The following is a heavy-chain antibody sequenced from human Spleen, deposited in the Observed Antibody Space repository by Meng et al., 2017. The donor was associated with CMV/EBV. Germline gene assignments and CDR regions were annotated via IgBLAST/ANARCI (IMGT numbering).Heavy chain of an antibody. V-gene: IGHV3-9*01. CDR1: GFNFDDYA. D-gene: IGHD5-24*01. J-gene: IGHJ5*02. CDR2: ISWNSDGI. CDR3: AKEPIGGFDP. Sequence: GGSLRLSCAASGFNFDDYAMHWIRQAPGKGLEWVSGISWNSDGIGYGASVKGRFTISRDNAKNSVYLQMNSLTTEDTAWYYCAKEPIGGFDPWGLGALVTVSS.